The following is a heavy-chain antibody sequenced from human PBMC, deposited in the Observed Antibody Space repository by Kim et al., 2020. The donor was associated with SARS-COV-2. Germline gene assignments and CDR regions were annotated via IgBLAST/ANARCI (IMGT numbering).Heavy chain of an antibody. J-gene: IGHJ4*02. Sequence: NTRYSQTFQGRVSITRETSATTAYLELSGLISEDTAVYYCAREAVAGSFDYWGQGSLVTVSS. D-gene: IGHD6-19*01. V-gene: IGHV1-3*01. CDR2: NT. CDR3: AREAVAGSFDY.